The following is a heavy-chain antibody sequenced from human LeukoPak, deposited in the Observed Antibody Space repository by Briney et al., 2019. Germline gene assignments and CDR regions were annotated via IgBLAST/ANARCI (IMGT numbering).Heavy chain of an antibody. CDR3: ARDPEDLYFYMDV. V-gene: IGHV3-30*13. CDR2: ISYDGGYK. CDR1: GFTVSSNY. J-gene: IGHJ6*03. Sequence: GGSLRLSCAASGFTVSSNYMSWVRQAPGKGLEWVAVISYDGGYKYYGDAVKGRVTISRDNSRNRAFLQMNSLRPEDTALYYCARDPEDLYFYMDVWGKGTTVTVSS. D-gene: IGHD3/OR15-3a*01.